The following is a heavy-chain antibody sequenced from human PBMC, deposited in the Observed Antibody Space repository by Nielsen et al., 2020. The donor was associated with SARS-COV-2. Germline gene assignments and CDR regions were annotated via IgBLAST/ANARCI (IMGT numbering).Heavy chain of an antibody. J-gene: IGHJ3*01. CDR3: AKDGVVRGDALDL. D-gene: IGHD3-10*01. CDR1: GFTFSSYA. Sequence: GESLKISCAASGFTFSSYAMGWVRQAPGKGLEWVSTISGSGVSTYYTDSMKGRFTISRDNSKNTLYLQMHSLRVEDTAVYYCAKDGVVRGDALDLWGQGTMVTVSS. CDR2: ISGSGVST. V-gene: IGHV3-23*01.